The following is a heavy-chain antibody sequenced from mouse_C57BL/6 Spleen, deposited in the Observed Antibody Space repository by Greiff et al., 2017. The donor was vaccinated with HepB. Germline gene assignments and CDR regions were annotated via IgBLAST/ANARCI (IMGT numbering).Heavy chain of an antibody. Sequence: QVQLKQPGAELVRPGSSVKLSCKASGYTFTSYWMHWVKQRPIQGLEWIGNIDPSDSETHYNQKFKDKATLTVDKSSSTAYMQLSSLTSEDSAVYYCARRQLGAMDYWGQGTSVTVSS. CDR1: GYTFTSYW. CDR3: ARRQLGAMDY. D-gene: IGHD3-2*01. J-gene: IGHJ4*01. CDR2: IDPSDSET. V-gene: IGHV1-52*01.